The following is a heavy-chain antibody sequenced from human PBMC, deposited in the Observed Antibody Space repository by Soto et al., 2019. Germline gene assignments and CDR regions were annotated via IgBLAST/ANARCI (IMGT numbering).Heavy chain of an antibody. CDR2: IYYSGTT. J-gene: IGHJ4*02. D-gene: IGHD7-27*01. Sequence: QLQLQESGPRLVKPSETLSLTCTVSGGSITSSHYYWGWIRQPPGKGLEWIGTIYYSGTTSYHPSLKSRVTITADTSQNQFSLRLSSVTAADTAVYYCARHGPTWVAQVLYFDYWGQGALVTVSS. V-gene: IGHV4-39*01. CDR1: GGSITSSHYY. CDR3: ARHGPTWVAQVLYFDY.